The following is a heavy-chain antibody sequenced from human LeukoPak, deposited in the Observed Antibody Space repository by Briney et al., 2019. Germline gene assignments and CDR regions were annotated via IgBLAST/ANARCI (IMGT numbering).Heavy chain of an antibody. CDR3: AREGAPPPYYDILTGYYWY. CDR2: INPNSGGT. Sequence: ASVKVSCKASGYTFTGYYMHWVRQAPGQGLEWMGWINPNSGGTNYAQKFQGRVTMTRDTSISTAYMELSRLRSDDTAVYYCAREGAPPPYYDILTGYYWYWGQGTLVTVSS. D-gene: IGHD3-9*01. V-gene: IGHV1-2*02. J-gene: IGHJ4*02. CDR1: GYTFTGYY.